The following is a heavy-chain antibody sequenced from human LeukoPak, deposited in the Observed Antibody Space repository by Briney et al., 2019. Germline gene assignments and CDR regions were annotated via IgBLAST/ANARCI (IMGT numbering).Heavy chain of an antibody. CDR2: IYSGGST. Sequence: GSLRLSCAASGFTVSSNYMSWVRQAPGKGLEWVSVIYSGGSTYYADSVKGRFTISRDNSKNTLYLQMNSLRAEDTAVYYCARDLLGYYDSSGPGSAFDIWGQGTMVTVSS. CDR3: ARDLLGYYDSSGPGSAFDI. CDR1: GFTVSSNY. J-gene: IGHJ3*02. V-gene: IGHV3-53*01. D-gene: IGHD3-22*01.